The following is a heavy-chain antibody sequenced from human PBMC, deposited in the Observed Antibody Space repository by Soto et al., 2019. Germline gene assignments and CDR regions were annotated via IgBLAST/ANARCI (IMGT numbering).Heavy chain of an antibody. J-gene: IGHJ6*02. D-gene: IGHD2-8*01. CDR3: AKKRGAMIYAISVYGMDV. V-gene: IGHV3-23*01. CDR1: GFSFSSFA. CDR2: ISGSADST. Sequence: EVQLLESGGGFIHPGGSLRLSCAASGFSFSSFAMNWVRQAPGKGLEWVSIISGSADSTFYADSVKGRFTISRDNSKSSLYRQINSLRAEYTAVYYCAKKRGAMIYAISVYGMDVWGQGTKVTVSS.